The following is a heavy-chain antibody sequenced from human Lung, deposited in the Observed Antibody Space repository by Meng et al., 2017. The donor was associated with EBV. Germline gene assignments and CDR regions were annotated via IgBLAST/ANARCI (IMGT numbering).Heavy chain of an antibody. J-gene: IGHJ2*01. CDR3: ARDRSSWGYWYFDL. V-gene: IGHV3-53*01. Sequence: VQYVASGGGLLQPGGSLRLSRAAAGFTVSSTSMGWVRQAPGKGLEWVSVIYSGGSTYYADSVKGRFTISRDNSKNTLYLQMNSLRAEDTAVYYCARDRSSWGYWYFDLWGRGTLVTVSS. CDR2: IYSGGST. CDR1: GFTVSSTS. D-gene: IGHD6-13*01.